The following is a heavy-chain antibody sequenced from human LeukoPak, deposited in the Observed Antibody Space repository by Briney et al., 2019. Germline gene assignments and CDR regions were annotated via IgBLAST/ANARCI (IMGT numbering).Heavy chain of an antibody. J-gene: IGHJ6*04. CDR2: TYYRSKWYN. V-gene: IGHV6-1*01. Sequence: SQTLSLTCAISGDSVSSNSAAWNWIRQSPSRGLEWLGRTYYRSKWYNDYAVSVKSRITINPDTSKNQFSLQLNSVPPEDTAVYYCARDPLPTYYYGSGSYYNTGMDYYYGMDVWGKGTTVTVSS. D-gene: IGHD3-10*01. CDR1: GDSVSSNSAA. CDR3: ARDPLPTYYYGSGSYYNTGMDYYYGMDV.